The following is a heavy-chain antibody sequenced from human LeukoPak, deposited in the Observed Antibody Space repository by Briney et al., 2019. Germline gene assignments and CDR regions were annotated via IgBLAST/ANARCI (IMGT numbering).Heavy chain of an antibody. D-gene: IGHD6-19*01. CDR3: ARDRSGYSSGWYHLGY. CDR1: GGSLSSYY. Sequence: SETLSLTCTVSGGSLSSYYWSWIRQPPGKGLEWIGYIYYSGSTTYNPSLKSRVTISIDTSKNQFSLNLSSVTAADTAVYYCARDRSGYSSGWYHLGYWGQGTLVTVSS. CDR2: IYYSGST. V-gene: IGHV4-59*01. J-gene: IGHJ4*02.